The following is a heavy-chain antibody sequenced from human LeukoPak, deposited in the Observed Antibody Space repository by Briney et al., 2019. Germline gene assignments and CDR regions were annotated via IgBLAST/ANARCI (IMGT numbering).Heavy chain of an antibody. Sequence: GGSLRLSCAASGFTFSTYTMHWVRQAPDKGLEWVAFISFDGSNTYYADSVKGRFTISRDNSKNTLYLQMNSLRAEDTAVYYCARAGYYLSPYFFDYWGQGTLVTVSS. J-gene: IGHJ4*02. CDR2: ISFDGSNT. CDR3: ARAGYYLSPYFFDY. V-gene: IGHV3-30-3*01. CDR1: GFTFSTYT. D-gene: IGHD3-3*01.